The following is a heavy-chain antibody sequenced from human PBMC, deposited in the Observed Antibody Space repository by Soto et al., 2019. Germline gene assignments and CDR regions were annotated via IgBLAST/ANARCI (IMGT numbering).Heavy chain of an antibody. J-gene: IGHJ4*01. Sequence: PSETLSLTCTVSGGSIRNVYWSWIRQAPGKGLEWIGFIFHSGNAKYNPSLKSRVTISVDTSKNQFSLSLDSVTAADTAVYFCARAHAPTLPFDYWGQGTLVTVPQ. V-gene: IGHV4-59*01. D-gene: IGHD2-15*01. CDR3: ARAHAPTLPFDY. CDR1: GGSIRNVY. CDR2: IFHSGNA.